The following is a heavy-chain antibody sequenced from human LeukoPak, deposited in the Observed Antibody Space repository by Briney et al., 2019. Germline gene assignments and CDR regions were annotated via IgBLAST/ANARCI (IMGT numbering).Heavy chain of an antibody. CDR1: GFTFSSYD. V-gene: IGHV3-13*01. Sequence: PGGSLRLSCAASGFTFSSYDMHWVRQATGKGLEWVSAIGTAGDTYYPGSVKGRFTISRENAKNSLYLQMNSLRAGDTAVYYCARDGDVIAAGAGIGYFDYWGQGTLVTVSS. J-gene: IGHJ4*02. CDR2: IGTAGDT. D-gene: IGHD6-13*01. CDR3: ARDGDVIAAGAGIGYFDY.